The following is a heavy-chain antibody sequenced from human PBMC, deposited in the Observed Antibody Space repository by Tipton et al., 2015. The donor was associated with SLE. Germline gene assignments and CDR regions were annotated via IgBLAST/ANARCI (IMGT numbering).Heavy chain of an antibody. D-gene: IGHD1-1*01. Sequence: TLSLTCTVSGGSISSYYWSWIRQPPGKGLEWIGYIYYSGSTNYNPSLKSRVTMSVDTSKNQFSLKLTSVTAADTAVYYCARGQLMGRAAPYIDVWGRGTTVTVSS. J-gene: IGHJ6*03. CDR2: IYYSGST. CDR3: ARGQLMGRAAPYIDV. CDR1: GGSISSYY. V-gene: IGHV4-59*12.